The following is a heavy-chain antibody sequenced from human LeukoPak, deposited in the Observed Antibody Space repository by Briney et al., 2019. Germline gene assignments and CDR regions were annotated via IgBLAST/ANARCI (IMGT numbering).Heavy chain of an antibody. D-gene: IGHD3-22*01. CDR3: ARHTVEVIDEGGYYFDY. CDR2: ISAYNGNT. CDR1: GYTFTSYG. J-gene: IGHJ4*02. Sequence: ASVKVSCKASGYTFTSYGISWVRQAPGQGLEWMGWISAYNGNTNYAQKLQGRVTMTTDTSTSTAYMELRSLRSDDTAVYYCARHTVEVIDEGGYYFDYWGQGTLVTVSS. V-gene: IGHV1-18*01.